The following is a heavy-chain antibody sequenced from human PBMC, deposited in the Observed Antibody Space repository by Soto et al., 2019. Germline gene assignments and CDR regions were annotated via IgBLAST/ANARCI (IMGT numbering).Heavy chain of an antibody. CDR1: GGTFSSYA. Sequence: QVQLVQSGAEVKKPGSSVKVSCKASGGTFSSYAISWVRQAPGQGLEWMGGIIPIFGTANYAQKCQGRVTITADESTSTAYMELSSLRSEDTAVYYCARDPAASYSGYDDYWGQGTLVTVSS. V-gene: IGHV1-69*01. CDR2: IIPIFGTA. J-gene: IGHJ4*02. D-gene: IGHD5-12*01. CDR3: ARDPAASYSGYDDY.